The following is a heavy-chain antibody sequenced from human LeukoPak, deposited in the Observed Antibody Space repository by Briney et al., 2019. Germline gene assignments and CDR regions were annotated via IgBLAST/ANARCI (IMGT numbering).Heavy chain of an antibody. CDR1: GFAFSSYA. CDR2: ESGSGDRA. V-gene: IGHV3-23*01. D-gene: IGHD3-22*01. J-gene: IGHJ4*02. Sequence: GGSLRLSCAASGFAFSSYAMSWVRQAPGKGLEWISAESGSGDRAYYADSVKGWFTISRDSSKNTLYLQMNSLRAEDTAVYYCAKVHIYHDSTDYQGGGFDYWGQGTLVTVSS. CDR3: AKVHIYHDSTDYQGGGFDY.